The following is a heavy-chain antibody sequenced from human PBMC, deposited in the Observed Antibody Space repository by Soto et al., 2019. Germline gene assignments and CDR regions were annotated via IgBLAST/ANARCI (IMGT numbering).Heavy chain of an antibody. V-gene: IGHV1-18*01. CDR2: ISAYNGNT. D-gene: IGHD3-16*01. CDR3: ARGGTPIEY. CDR1: GYTFTNFG. J-gene: IGHJ4*02. Sequence: QVQLVQSGAEVKKPGASVKVSCKASGYTFTNFGISWVRQAPGQGLEWMGWISAYNGNTNYAQKFQGRVTMTTDTYTSTAYMELTRQRSDDTALYYGARGGTPIEYWGQGTLVTVSS.